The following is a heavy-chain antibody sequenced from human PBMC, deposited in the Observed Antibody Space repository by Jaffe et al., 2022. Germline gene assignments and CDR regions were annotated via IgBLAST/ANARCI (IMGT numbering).Heavy chain of an antibody. CDR3: AKDGGFWSGHMTWFDP. Sequence: QVQLVESGGGVVQPGGSLRLSCAASGFTFSSYGMHWVRQAPGKGLEWVAFIRYDGSNKYYADSVKGRFTISRDNSKNTLYLQMNSLRAEDTAVYYCAKDGGFWSGHMTWFDPWGQGTLVTVSS. D-gene: IGHD3-3*01. CDR2: IRYDGSNK. CDR1: GFTFSSYG. V-gene: IGHV3-30*02. J-gene: IGHJ5*02.